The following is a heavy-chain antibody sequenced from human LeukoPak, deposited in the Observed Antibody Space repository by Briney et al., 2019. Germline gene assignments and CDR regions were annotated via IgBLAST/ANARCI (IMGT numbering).Heavy chain of an antibody. V-gene: IGHV3-7*01. CDR3: ARAGYVAAFDI. J-gene: IGHJ3*02. CDR1: GFTFSDYW. Sequence: GGSLRLSCVASGFTFSDYWMTWVRQAPGKGLEWMANIKEDGTKKDYGDSLRGRITISRDNSKNSLSLQMNRLRAEDTAVYYCARAGYVAAFDIWGQGTMVTVSS. CDR2: IKEDGTKK. D-gene: IGHD2-2*01.